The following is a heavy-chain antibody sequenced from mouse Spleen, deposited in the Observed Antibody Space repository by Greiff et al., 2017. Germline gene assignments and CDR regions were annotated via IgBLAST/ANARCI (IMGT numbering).Heavy chain of an antibody. CDR3: ARRALLTGTYAMDY. Sequence: EVQLQQSGGGLVKPGGSLKLSCAASGFTFSDYGMHWVRQAPEKGLEWVAYISSGSSTIYYADTVKGRFTISRDNAKNTLFLQMTSLRSEDTAMYYCARRALLTGTYAMDYWGQGTSVTVSS. CDR2: ISSGSSTI. J-gene: IGHJ4*01. V-gene: IGHV5-17*01. D-gene: IGHD4-1*01. CDR1: GFTFSDYG.